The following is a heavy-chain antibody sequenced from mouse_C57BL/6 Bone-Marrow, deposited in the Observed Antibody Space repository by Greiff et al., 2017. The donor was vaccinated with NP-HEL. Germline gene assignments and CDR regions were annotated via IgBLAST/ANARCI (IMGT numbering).Heavy chain of an antibody. V-gene: IGHV1-69*01. CDR3: ARQDYGSSCTFAY. CDR2: IDPSDSYT. J-gene: IGHJ3*01. Sequence: QVQLQQPGAELVMPGASVKLSCKASGYTFTSYWMHWVKQRPGQGLEWIGEIDPSDSYTNYNQKFKGKSTLTVDKSSSTAYMQLSSLTSEDSAVYYGARQDYGSSCTFAYWGQGTLVTVSA. CDR1: GYTFTSYW. D-gene: IGHD1-1*01.